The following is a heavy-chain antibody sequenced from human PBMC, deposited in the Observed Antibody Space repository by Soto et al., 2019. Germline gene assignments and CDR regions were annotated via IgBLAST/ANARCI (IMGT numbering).Heavy chain of an antibody. D-gene: IGHD3-10*01. J-gene: IGHJ6*02. V-gene: IGHV4-34*01. Sequence: SETLSLTCAVYGGSFSGYYWSWIRQPAGKGLEWIGEINHSGSTNYNPSLKSRVTISVDTSKNQFSLKLSSVTAADTAVYYCARGPGYYGSGSLDYYYYYGMDVWGQGTTVTVSS. CDR3: ARGPGYYGSGSLDYYYYYGMDV. CDR1: GGSFSGYY. CDR2: INHSGST.